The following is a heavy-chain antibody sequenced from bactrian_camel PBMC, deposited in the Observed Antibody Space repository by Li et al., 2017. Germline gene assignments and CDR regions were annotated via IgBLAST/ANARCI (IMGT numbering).Heavy chain of an antibody. Sequence: HVQLVESGGDSVRAGGSLRLSCVASGTMFSRNCLGWFRQAPGKEREAVAIISRGDVSRYFADSVKGRFAVSRDNDNNMVYLQLNSLRTEDTATYYCVKHFDGWGQGTQVTVSS. V-gene: IGHV3S53*01. J-gene: IGHJ4*01. CDR3: VKHFDG. CDR2: ISRGDVSR. CDR1: GTMFSRNC.